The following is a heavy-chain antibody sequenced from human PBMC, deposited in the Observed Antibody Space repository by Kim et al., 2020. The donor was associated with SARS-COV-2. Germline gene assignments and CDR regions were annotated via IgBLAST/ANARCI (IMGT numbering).Heavy chain of an antibody. CDR2: ISSSGSTI. J-gene: IGHJ4*02. D-gene: IGHD3-22*01. CDR3: ARDSMAYYYDSSGYKHFDY. Sequence: GGSLRLSCAASGFTFSSYEMNWVRQAPGKGLEWVSYISSSGSTIYYADSVKGRFTISRDNAKNSLYLQMNSLRAEDTAVYYCARDSMAYYYDSSGYKHFDYWGQGTLVTVSS. CDR1: GFTFSSYE. V-gene: IGHV3-48*03.